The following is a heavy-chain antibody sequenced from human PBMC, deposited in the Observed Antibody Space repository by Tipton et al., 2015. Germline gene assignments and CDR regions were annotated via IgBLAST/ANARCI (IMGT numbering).Heavy chain of an antibody. V-gene: IGHV3-33*08. CDR2: ISYDGSSQ. CDR3: ARRVGALTTTANFFDY. CDR1: GFSFSNYA. Sequence: SLRLSCAASGFSFSNYAMHWVRQAPGKGLECVAVISYDGSSQNYVNSVKGRFTISRDNSKNTLYLQMNSLRAEDSAVYYCARRVGALTTTANFFDYWGQGTLVIVSS. D-gene: IGHD3-10*01. J-gene: IGHJ4*02.